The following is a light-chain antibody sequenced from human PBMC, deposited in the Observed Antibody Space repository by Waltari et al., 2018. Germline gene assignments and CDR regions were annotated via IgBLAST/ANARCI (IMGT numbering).Light chain of an antibody. CDR3: QAGDSTAVV. CDR1: KLGDKY. J-gene: IGLJ3*02. Sequence: LTQAPSVSVSPGQTASLTCSGDKLGDKYVSWYQQKPGQSPVLVIYEDTKRPSGVPERCSGSNSGATATLTISGTQAMDEADYYCQAGDSTAVVFGGGTKLTVL. CDR2: EDT. V-gene: IGLV3-1*01.